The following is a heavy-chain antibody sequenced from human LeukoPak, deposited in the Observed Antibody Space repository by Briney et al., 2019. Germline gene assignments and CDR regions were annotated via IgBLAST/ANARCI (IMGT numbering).Heavy chain of an antibody. CDR3: ARSSGYYYSYRLALDY. Sequence: ASVKVSCKASGYTFTSYHMHWVRQAPGQGLEWMGIINPSGGTTNYAQKFQGRVTITADKSTSTAYMELSSLRSEDTAVYYCARSSGYYYSYRLALDYWGQGTLVTVSS. J-gene: IGHJ4*02. CDR2: INPSGGTT. D-gene: IGHD3-22*01. CDR1: GYTFTSYH. V-gene: IGHV1-46*01.